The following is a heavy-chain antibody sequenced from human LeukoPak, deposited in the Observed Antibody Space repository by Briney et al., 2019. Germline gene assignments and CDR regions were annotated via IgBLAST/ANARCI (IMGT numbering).Heavy chain of an antibody. J-gene: IGHJ6*03. CDR1: GGSISSSSYY. Sequence: SETLSLTCTVSGGSISSSSYYWGWIRQPPGKGLEWIGSIYYSGSTYYNPSLKSRVTISVDTSKNQFSLKLSSVTAADTAVYYCASFYCSGGSCYQYYYYYYMDVWGKGTTVTISS. CDR2: IYYSGST. D-gene: IGHD2-15*01. V-gene: IGHV4-39*01. CDR3: ASFYCSGGSCYQYYYYYYMDV.